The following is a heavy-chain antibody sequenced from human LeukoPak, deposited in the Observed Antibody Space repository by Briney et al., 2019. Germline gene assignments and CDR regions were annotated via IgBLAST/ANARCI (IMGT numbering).Heavy chain of an antibody. Sequence: TGGSLRLSCAASGFTFSSYGMYWVRQAPGKGLEWVAFIRFDGSNKYYADSVKGRFTISRDTSKNTLYLQMGSLRAEDMAVYYCARTARNDILTGYLFYYFDYWGQGTLVTVSS. V-gene: IGHV3-30*02. CDR2: IRFDGSNK. D-gene: IGHD3-9*01. J-gene: IGHJ4*02. CDR1: GFTFSSYG. CDR3: ARTARNDILTGYLFYYFDY.